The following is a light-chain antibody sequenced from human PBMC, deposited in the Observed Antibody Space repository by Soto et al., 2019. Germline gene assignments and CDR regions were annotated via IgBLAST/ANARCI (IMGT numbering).Light chain of an antibody. Sequence: EIVLTQSPGTLSLSPGERATLSCRASQSVSSSYLAWYQQKPGQAPRLLIYGASSRATGIPDRFSGSGSGKVFPLTFTILEPEVFPVFYSHQYVISPFGQGTRLEIK. V-gene: IGKV3-20*01. CDR1: QSVSSSY. CDR3: HQYVISP. J-gene: IGKJ5*01. CDR2: GAS.